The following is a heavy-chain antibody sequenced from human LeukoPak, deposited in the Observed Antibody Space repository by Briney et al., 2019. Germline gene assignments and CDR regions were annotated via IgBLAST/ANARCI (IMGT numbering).Heavy chain of an antibody. J-gene: IGHJ4*02. Sequence: SETLSLTCTVSGGSINSSSYYWGWIRQPPGKGLEWIGSIYYSGSTYYNPSLKSRVTISVDTSKDQFSLKLSSVTAADTAVYYCARDDKYHLYFDYWGQGTLVTVSS. CDR2: IYYSGST. V-gene: IGHV4-39*07. CDR3: ARDDKYHLYFDY. D-gene: IGHD2-2*01. CDR1: GGSINSSSYY.